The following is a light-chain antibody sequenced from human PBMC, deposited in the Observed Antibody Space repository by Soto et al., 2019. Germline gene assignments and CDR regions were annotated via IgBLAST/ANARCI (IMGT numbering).Light chain of an antibody. V-gene: IGLV2-23*02. CDR1: SNDIGKYHL. CDR2: EAN. J-gene: IGLJ2*01. CDR3: CSYGGFSTFVI. Sequence: QSVLTQPASVSGSPGQSITISCTGTSNDIGKYHLVSWYQRHPGKAPKLIIYEANKRPSGVSYRFSGSRSGNTASLTISGLQAEDEGDYYCCSYGGFSTFVIFGGGTKLTVL.